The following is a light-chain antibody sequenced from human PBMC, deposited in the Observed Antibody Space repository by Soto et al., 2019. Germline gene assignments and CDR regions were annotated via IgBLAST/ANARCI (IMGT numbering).Light chain of an antibody. CDR1: SSNIGAGYD. CDR2: GNS. J-gene: IGLJ2*01. V-gene: IGLV1-40*01. Sequence: QSVLTQPPSVSGAPGQRVTISCTGSSSNIGAGYDVHWYQQLPGTAPKLLIYGNSNRPSGVPDRFSGSKSGTSASLASTGLQAEDEADYYCQSYESSLSILVFGGGTQLTVL. CDR3: QSYESSLSILV.